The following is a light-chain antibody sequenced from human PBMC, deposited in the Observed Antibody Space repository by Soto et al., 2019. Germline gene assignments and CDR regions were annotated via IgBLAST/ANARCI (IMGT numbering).Light chain of an antibody. CDR3: QQYGSSLT. V-gene: IGKV3-20*01. CDR1: KSVRSY. J-gene: IGKJ1*01. CDR2: GAS. Sequence: EIVLTQSPGTLSLSPGERATLSCRASKSVRSYLAWYQQKSCQAPRLLIYGASSRASGVPDRFSGGGSGPDFTLTISRVEPEDFAVYYCQQYGSSLTFGQGTKVEIK.